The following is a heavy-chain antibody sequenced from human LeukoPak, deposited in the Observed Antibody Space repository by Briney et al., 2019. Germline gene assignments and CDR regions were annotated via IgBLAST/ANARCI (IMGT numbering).Heavy chain of an antibody. D-gene: IGHD3-10*01. CDR2: VSSTGGDK. J-gene: IGHJ4*02. V-gene: IGHV3-11*01. CDR1: GGTFEDYY. CDR3: ARGENGSFDY. Sequence: GGALRLSCRGSGGTFEDYYLGWVRQAPGEGLEWISYVSSTGGDKFYADPVKGRFTISRDNARNSVYMEMNDLMAEDTAFYYCARGENGSFDYLGQGTLVIVSS.